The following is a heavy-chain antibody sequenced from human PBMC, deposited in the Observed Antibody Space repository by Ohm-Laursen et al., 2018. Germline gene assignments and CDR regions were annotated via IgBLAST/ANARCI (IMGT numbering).Heavy chain of an antibody. Sequence: ASVKVSCKASGYTFTSYGISWVRQAPGQGLEWMGWISAYNGNTNYAQKLQGRVTMTTDTSTSTAYMELRSLRSDDTAVYYCAREGQHTAMVPKNFDYWGQGTLVTVSS. CDR1: GYTFTSYG. CDR3: AREGQHTAMVPKNFDY. J-gene: IGHJ4*02. CDR2: ISAYNGNT. V-gene: IGHV1-18*01. D-gene: IGHD5-18*01.